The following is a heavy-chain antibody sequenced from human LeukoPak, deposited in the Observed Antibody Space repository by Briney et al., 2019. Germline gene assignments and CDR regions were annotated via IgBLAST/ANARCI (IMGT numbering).Heavy chain of an antibody. V-gene: IGHV1-3*01. Sequence: GASVKVSCKASGYTFSTYSIHWVRQAPGQRFEWMGWINPDNGNTEYSPKFQGRVTITRDTSARTVYLELSSLRSDDTAVYYCVLISSGAEDWGQGTLVTVSS. J-gene: IGHJ4*02. CDR1: GYTFSTYS. CDR3: VLISSGAED. CDR2: INPDNGNT. D-gene: IGHD3-22*01.